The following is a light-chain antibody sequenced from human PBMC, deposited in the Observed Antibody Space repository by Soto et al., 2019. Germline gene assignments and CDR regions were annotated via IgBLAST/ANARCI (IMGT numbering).Light chain of an antibody. J-gene: IGKJ1*01. CDR2: GAS. CDR3: QQYGKSPWT. Sequence: EIVLTQSPASLSVSPEETATLSCRASQSVSSNLAWYQQRPGQAPSLLIYGASTRATGIPDRFSGSGSGTDFTLTISRLEPEDFAMYYCQQYGKSPWTLGQGTKVDIK. CDR1: QSVSSN. V-gene: IGKV3-20*01.